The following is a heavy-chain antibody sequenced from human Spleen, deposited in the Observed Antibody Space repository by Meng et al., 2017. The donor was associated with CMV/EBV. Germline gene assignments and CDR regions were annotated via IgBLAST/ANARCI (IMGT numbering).Heavy chain of an antibody. D-gene: IGHD2/OR15-2a*01. CDR2: FGGTGGGT. CDR1: GFTFSSFA. V-gene: IGHV3-23*01. Sequence: LSCTASGFTFSSFAMNWVRQAPGKGLEWVSSFGGTGGGTYYADSVKGRFTISRDNSKNALYLQLNSLRAEDTAIYYCAKGNSFHLDYWGQGTLVTVSS. J-gene: IGHJ4*02. CDR3: AKGNSFHLDY.